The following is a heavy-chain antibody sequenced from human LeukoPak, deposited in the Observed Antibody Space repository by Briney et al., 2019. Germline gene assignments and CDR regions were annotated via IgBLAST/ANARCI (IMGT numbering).Heavy chain of an antibody. D-gene: IGHD1-26*01. CDR1: GYSCTSYW. V-gene: IGHV5-51*01. CDR3: ARYSDGMDV. Sequence: GAPLHTSCKASGYSCTSYWIGWVRQMPPKGVLWLGIIYPGDSNTSYNPSFQGHVTISADKSITTDYLQLSSLKAADTAMYYCARYSDGMDVWGKGTTVTVSS. J-gene: IGHJ6*04. CDR2: IYPGDSNT.